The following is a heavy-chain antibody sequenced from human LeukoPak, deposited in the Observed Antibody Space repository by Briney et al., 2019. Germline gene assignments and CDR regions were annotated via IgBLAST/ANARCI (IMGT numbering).Heavy chain of an antibody. J-gene: IGHJ6*03. CDR2: IYYSGST. D-gene: IGHD3-9*01. CDR1: GGSFSGYY. CDR3: ARERGNYDILTGYYYYYMDV. V-gene: IGHV4-34*01. Sequence: SETLSLTCAVYGGSFSGYYWSWIRQPPGKGLEWIGYIYYSGSTYYNPSLKSRVTISVDTSKNQFSLQLNSVTPEDTAVYYCARERGNYDILTGYYYYYMDVWGKGTTVTISS.